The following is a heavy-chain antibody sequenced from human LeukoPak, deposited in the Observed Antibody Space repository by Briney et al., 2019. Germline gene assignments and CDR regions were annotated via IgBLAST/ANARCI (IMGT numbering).Heavy chain of an antibody. D-gene: IGHD5-12*01. CDR2: IVPVFGQS. Sequence: ASVKVSCKASGYTFTSYDINWVRQATGQGLEWMGGIVPVFGQSNYAQKFQGRLTITADESTSTAHMELSSLRSDDTAIYYFATPGGGYEFQFDSWGQGTLVTVSS. J-gene: IGHJ4*02. CDR3: ATPGGGYEFQFDS. CDR1: GYTFTSYD. V-gene: IGHV1-69*13.